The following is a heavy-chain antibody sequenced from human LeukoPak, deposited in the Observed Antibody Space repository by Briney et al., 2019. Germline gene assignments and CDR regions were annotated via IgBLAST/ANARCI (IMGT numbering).Heavy chain of an antibody. J-gene: IGHJ4*02. D-gene: IGHD6-13*01. CDR2: INPNSGGT. CDR1: GYTFTGYY. Sequence: ASVKVSCKASGYTFTGYYMHWVRQAPGQGLEWMGRINPNSGGTNYAQKFQGRVTMTRDTSISTAYMELSRLRSDDTAVYYCVRDRQYSSSPGDYWGQGTLVTVSS. V-gene: IGHV1-2*06. CDR3: VRDRQYSSSPGDY.